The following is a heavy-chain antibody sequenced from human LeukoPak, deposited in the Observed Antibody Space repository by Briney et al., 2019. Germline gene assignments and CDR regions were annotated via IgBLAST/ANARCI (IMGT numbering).Heavy chain of an antibody. D-gene: IGHD6-13*01. Sequence: SETLSLTCSVSGGSITSGDYYWSWIRQSPGKGLEWIGYLYQNGRTYYNPSLTRRVTISVDRSKNQFSLRLTSVTAADTAVYYCAKLIAAAVNYYFDYWGQGTLVTVSS. CDR2: LYQNGRT. J-gene: IGHJ4*02. CDR1: GGSITSGDYY. CDR3: AKLIAAAVNYYFDY. V-gene: IGHV4-30-2*06.